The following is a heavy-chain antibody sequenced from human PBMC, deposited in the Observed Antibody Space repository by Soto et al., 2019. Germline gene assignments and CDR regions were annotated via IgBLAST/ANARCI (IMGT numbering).Heavy chain of an antibody. Sequence: GGSLRLSCAASGFTFSSYAMSWVRHAPGKGLEWVSVISGSDDSTYYADSVKGRFTISRDNSKHTLYLQMNSLRAEDTAVYYSAKRSSSSTFDYWGQATLVTVSS. V-gene: IGHV3-23*01. CDR3: AKRSSSSTFDY. CDR2: ISGSDDST. CDR1: GFTFSSYA. J-gene: IGHJ4*02. D-gene: IGHD6-6*01.